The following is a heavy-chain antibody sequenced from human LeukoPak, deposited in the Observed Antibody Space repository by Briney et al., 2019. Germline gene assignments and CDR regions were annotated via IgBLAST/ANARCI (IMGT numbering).Heavy chain of an antibody. CDR3: ARAGWGSPPPFDY. D-gene: IGHD6-19*01. V-gene: IGHV3-30-3*01. CDR2: ISYDGSNK. CDR1: GFTFSSYA. J-gene: IGHJ4*02. Sequence: QPGGSLRLSCAASGFTFSSYAMHWVRQAPGKGLEWVAVISYDGSNKYYADSVKGRFTISRDNSKNTLYLQMNSLRAEDTAVYYCARAGWGSPPPFDYWGQGTLVTVSS.